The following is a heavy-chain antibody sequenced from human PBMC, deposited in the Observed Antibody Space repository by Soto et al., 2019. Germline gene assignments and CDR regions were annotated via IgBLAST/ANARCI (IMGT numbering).Heavy chain of an antibody. CDR2: SYYSGST. V-gene: IGHV4-30-4*01. D-gene: IGHD3-9*01. J-gene: IGHJ6*02. CDR1: GGSISSGDYY. Sequence: QVQLQESGPGLVKPSQTLSLTCTVSGGSISSGDYYWSWIRQPPGKGLEWIGYSYYSGSTYYNPSLKSRVTISVDTSKNQFSLKLSSVTAADTAVYYCARDHYVYDILTGYGYYYGMDVWGQGTTVTVSS. CDR3: ARDHYVYDILTGYGYYYGMDV.